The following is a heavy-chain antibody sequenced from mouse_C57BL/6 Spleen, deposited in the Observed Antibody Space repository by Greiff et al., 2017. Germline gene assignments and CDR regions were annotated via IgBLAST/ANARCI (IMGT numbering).Heavy chain of an antibody. Sequence: QVQLQQSGPELVKPGASVKISCKASGYTFTDYYINWVKQRPGQGLEWIGWIFPGSGSTYYNEKFKGKATLTVDKSSSTAYMLLSSLTSEDSAVYFCARGSFITTVPWYFDVWGTGTTVTVSS. D-gene: IGHD1-1*01. J-gene: IGHJ1*03. CDR2: IFPGSGST. CDR3: ARGSFITTVPWYFDV. V-gene: IGHV1-75*01. CDR1: GYTFTDYY.